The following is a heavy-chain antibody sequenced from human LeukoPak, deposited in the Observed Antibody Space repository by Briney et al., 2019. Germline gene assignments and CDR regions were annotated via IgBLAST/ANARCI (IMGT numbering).Heavy chain of an antibody. CDR1: GFTFSNYA. CDR2: IWYDGSNK. CDR3: ARDRRYYGSGSYSYYFDY. J-gene: IGHJ4*02. V-gene: IGHV3-33*08. Sequence: GRSLRLSCAASGFTFSNYAIHWVRQAPGKGLEWVAVIWYDGSNKYYADSVKGRFTISRDNSKNTLYLQMNSLRAEDTAVYYCARDRRYYGSGSYSYYFDYWGQGTLVTVSS. D-gene: IGHD3-10*01.